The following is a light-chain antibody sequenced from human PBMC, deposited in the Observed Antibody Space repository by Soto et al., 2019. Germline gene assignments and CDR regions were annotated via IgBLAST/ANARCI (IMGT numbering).Light chain of an antibody. J-gene: IGLJ2*01. CDR1: SSDIGGYNY. V-gene: IGLV2-8*01. Sequence: QSVLTQPPSASGSPGQSVTISCTGTSSDIGGYNYVSWYQQHPGKAPQLMIYEVSKRPSGVSGRFSGSKSGNTASLTVSGLQAEDEADYYCSSYAGSNNFGVFGGGTKLTVL. CDR3: SSYAGSNNFGV. CDR2: EVS.